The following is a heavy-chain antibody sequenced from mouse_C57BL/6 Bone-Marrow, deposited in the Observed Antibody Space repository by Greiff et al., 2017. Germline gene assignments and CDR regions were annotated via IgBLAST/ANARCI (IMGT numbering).Heavy chain of an antibody. D-gene: IGHD1-2*01. V-gene: IGHV1-55*01. CDR2: IYPGSGST. J-gene: IGHJ2*01. CDR3: ASFTTARDD. CDR1: GYTFTSYW. Sequence: QVQLQQSDAELVKPGASVKISCKVSGYTFTSYWITWVKQRPGQGLEWIGDIYPGSGSTNYNEKFKSKATLTVDTSSSTAYMQLSSLTSEDSAVYYCASFTTARDDWGKGTTLTVSS.